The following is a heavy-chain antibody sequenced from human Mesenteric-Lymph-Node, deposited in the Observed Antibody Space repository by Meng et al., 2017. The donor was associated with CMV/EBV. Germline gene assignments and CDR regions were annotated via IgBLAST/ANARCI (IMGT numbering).Heavy chain of an antibody. D-gene: IGHD3-22*01. CDR3: ARVHSSKSGDAFDV. J-gene: IGHJ3*01. CDR1: GFTFTSYA. Sequence: GESLKISCAASGFTFTSYAMTWVRQAPGKGLEWVANIKRDGSEKYYVDSVTGRFTISRDNAKNSLYLQMNSLRAEDTAVYYCARVHSSKSGDAFDVWGQGTMVTVSS. V-gene: IGHV3-7*01. CDR2: IKRDGSEK.